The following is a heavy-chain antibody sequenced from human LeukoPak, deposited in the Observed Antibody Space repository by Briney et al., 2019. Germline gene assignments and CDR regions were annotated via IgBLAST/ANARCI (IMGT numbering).Heavy chain of an antibody. V-gene: IGHV3-64*01. CDR3: ARVCSGGSCYDY. CDR1: GFTFSNYA. Sequence: GGSLRLSCAASGFTFSNYAMHWVRQAPGKGLEYVSAISSNGGSTYYANSVKGRFTISRDNSRNTLYLQMGSLRAEDMAVYYCARVCSGGSCYDYWGQGTLVTVSS. CDR2: ISSNGGST. J-gene: IGHJ4*02. D-gene: IGHD2-15*01.